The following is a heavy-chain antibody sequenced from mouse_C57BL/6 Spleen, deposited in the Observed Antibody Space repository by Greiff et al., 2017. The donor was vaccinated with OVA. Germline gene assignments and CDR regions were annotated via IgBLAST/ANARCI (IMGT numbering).Heavy chain of an antibody. CDR3: ARNRLGRKGFDY. D-gene: IGHD4-1*01. Sequence: QVQLKQPGAELVKPGASVKLSCKASGYTFPSYWMHWVKQRPGQGLEWIGMIHPNSGSTNYNAKFKSKATLTVDKSSSTAYMQLSSLTSEDSAVYYCARNRLGRKGFDYWGQGTTLTVSS. CDR2: IHPNSGST. J-gene: IGHJ2*01. V-gene: IGHV1-64*01. CDR1: GYTFPSYW.